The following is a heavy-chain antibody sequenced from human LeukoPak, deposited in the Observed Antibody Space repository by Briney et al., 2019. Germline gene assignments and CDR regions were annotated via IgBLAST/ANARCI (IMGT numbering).Heavy chain of an antibody. V-gene: IGHV3-21*01. D-gene: IGHD5-18*01. J-gene: IGHJ4*02. CDR2: ISGSDNT. CDR1: GFTFSSFA. CDR3: ARGLTWIQLWYDY. Sequence: GGSLRLSCAASGFTFSSFAMNWVRQAPGKGLEWVSSISGSDNTYYADSVKGRFTISRDNAKNSLYLQMNSLRDEDTAVYYCARGLTWIQLWYDYWGQGTLVTVSS.